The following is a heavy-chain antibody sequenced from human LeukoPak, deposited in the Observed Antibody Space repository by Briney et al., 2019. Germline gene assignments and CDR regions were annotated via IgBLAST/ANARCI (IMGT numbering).Heavy chain of an antibody. V-gene: IGHV4-59*08. CDR1: GGSISSYY. J-gene: IGHJ4*02. CDR3: ARQLVTTGHFDY. CDR2: IYYSGSP. Sequence: SETLSLTCTVSGGSISSYYWSWIRQPPGKGLEWIGYIYYSGSPSYNPSLKSRVTFSVDMSNNQFSLKLTSVTAADTAVYYCARQLVTTGHFDYWGQGTLVTVSS. D-gene: IGHD1-1*01.